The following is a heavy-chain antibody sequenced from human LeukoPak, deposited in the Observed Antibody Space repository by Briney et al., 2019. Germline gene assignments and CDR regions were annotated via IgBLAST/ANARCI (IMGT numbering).Heavy chain of an antibody. Sequence: PSETLSLTCTVSGVSISSSNSYWGWIRQPPGKGLEWIGSIYYSGNTYYNASLKSQVSISIDTSKNQFSLRLTSVTAADTAVYYCARQTGSGLYILPGGQGTLVTVSS. J-gene: IGHJ4*02. CDR2: IYYSGNT. CDR3: ARQTGSGLYILP. V-gene: IGHV4-39*01. CDR1: GVSISSSNSY. D-gene: IGHD3/OR15-3a*01.